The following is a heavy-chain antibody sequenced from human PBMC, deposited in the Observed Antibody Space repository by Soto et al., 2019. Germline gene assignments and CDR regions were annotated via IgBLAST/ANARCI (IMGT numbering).Heavy chain of an antibody. CDR2: IAYDSSVK. V-gene: IGHV3-30*18. CDR3: AKDQDLDYSNSLWGLDV. D-gene: IGHD4-4*01. CDR1: GFEFRKYG. J-gene: IGHJ6*02. Sequence: PGGSLRLSCEGSGFEFRKYGIPWVRQAPGKGLEWVAVIAYDSSVKYYADSVTGRFTVSRDNSKNTVHLQMNSLRADDTAVYYCAKDQDLDYSNSLWGLDVWGQGTTVTVSS.